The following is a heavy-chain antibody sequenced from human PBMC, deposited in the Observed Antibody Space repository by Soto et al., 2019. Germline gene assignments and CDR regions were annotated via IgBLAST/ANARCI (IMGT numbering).Heavy chain of an antibody. V-gene: IGHV3-30-3*01. CDR2: ISYDGSNK. CDR3: ARDWALRGYSGYPGFYGMDV. D-gene: IGHD5-12*01. Sequence: GGSLRLSCAASGFTFSSYAMHWVRQAPGKGLEWVAVISYDGSNKYYADSVKGRFTISRDNSKNTLYLQMNSLRAEDTAVYYCARDWALRGYSGYPGFYGMDVWGQGTTVTVSS. J-gene: IGHJ6*02. CDR1: GFTFSSYA.